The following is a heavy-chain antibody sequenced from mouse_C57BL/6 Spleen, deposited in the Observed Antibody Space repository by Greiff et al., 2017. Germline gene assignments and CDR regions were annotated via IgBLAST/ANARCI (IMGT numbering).Heavy chain of an antibody. V-gene: IGHV5-17*01. CDR1: GFTFSDYG. CDR2: ISSGSSTI. J-gene: IGHJ3*01. D-gene: IGHD2-4*01. Sequence: EVMLVESGGGLVKPGGSLKISCAASGFTFSDYGMHWVRQAPEKGLEWVAYISSGSSTIYYADKVKGRFTISRDNAKNTLFLQMTRLRSEDTALYYCARENYDYDVAWLAYWGQGTLVTVSA. CDR3: ARENYDYDVAWLAY.